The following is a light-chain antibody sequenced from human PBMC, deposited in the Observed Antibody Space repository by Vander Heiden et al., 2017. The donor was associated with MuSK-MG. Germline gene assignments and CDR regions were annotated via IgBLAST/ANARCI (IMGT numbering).Light chain of an antibody. CDR1: QTISRH. V-gene: IGKV1-39*01. Sequence: EIEMNPSPSSLSAFVGDRVTITCRPGQTISRHLNWYEQKPRKSPSLLIYAASSLQSGIPSMFSGSGSGTDFTLTISSLQPEDFATYYCQQRDSTRRTFGQGTKVEIK. CDR3: QQRDSTRRT. CDR2: AAS. J-gene: IGKJ1*01.